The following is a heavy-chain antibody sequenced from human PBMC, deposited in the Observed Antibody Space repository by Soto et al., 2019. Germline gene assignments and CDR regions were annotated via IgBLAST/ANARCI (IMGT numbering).Heavy chain of an antibody. V-gene: IGHV3-30-3*01. D-gene: IGHD1-1*01. J-gene: IGHJ4*02. CDR2: ISYDGSNK. Sequence: LSLTCAASGFTFSSYAMHWVRQAPGKGLEWVAVISYDGSNKYYADSVKGRFTISRDNSKNTLYLQMNSLRAEDTAVYYCALTTGYWGQGTLVTVSS. CDR3: ALTTGY. CDR1: GFTFSSYA.